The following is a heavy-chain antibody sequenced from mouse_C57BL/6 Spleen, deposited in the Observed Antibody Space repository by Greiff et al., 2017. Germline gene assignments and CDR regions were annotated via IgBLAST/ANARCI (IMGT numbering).Heavy chain of an antibody. CDR1: GYSFTGYY. V-gene: IGHV1-42*01. CDR3: ARFLDSSGYYAMDY. CDR2: INPSTGGT. Sequence: VQLQQSGPELVKPGASVKISCKASGYSFTGYYMNWVKQSPEKSLEWIGEINPSTGGTTYNQKFKAKATLTVDKSSSTAYMQLKSLTSEDSAVYYCARFLDSSGYYAMDYWGQGTSVTVSS. D-gene: IGHD3-2*02. J-gene: IGHJ4*01.